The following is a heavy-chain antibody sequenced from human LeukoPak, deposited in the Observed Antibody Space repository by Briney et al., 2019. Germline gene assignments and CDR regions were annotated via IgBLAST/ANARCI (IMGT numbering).Heavy chain of an antibody. CDR1: GFTCGVYV. J-gene: IGHJ4*02. D-gene: IGHD4-23*01. V-gene: IGHV3-49*03. Sequence: GGSLRLSCTASGFTCGVYVLRWFRRAPGRGVEGLSLMRSKDHGGTTEYAASVKGRFTISRDDSNSIAYLQMNSLIIEDTAVYFCTRDPHYYHGNPHDFWGQGTRVTVSS. CDR3: TRDPHYYHGNPHDF. CDR2: MRSKDHGGTT.